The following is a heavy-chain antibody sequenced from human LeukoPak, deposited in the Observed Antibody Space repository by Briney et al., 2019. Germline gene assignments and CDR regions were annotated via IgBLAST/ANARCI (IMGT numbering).Heavy chain of an antibody. CDR3: ARDRLLEDRDYHYYYYMDV. CDR2: ISSRSSYI. Sequence: GGSLRLSCAASGFTFNTYTMNWVRQAPGKGLEWVSSISSRSSYIYYADSVKGRFTISRDNAKNSLYLQMNSLRAEDTAVYHCARDRLLEDRDYHYYYYMDVWGKGTTVTVSS. V-gene: IGHV3-21*01. J-gene: IGHJ6*03. D-gene: IGHD1-1*01. CDR1: GFTFNTYT.